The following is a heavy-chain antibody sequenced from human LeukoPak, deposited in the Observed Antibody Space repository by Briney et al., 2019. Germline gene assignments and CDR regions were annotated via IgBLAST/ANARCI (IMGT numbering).Heavy chain of an antibody. CDR2: INQSGST. J-gene: IGHJ5*02. CDR3: ARGRSYGSGRYWFDP. D-gene: IGHD3-10*01. Sequence: SETLSLTCAVYSGSFSGYYWSWIRQPPGKGLEWIGEINQSGSTNYNPSLRSRVTVSVDTSKNQFSLKLTSVTAADTAVYYCARGRSYGSGRYWFDPWGQGTLVAVS. CDR1: SGSFSGYY. V-gene: IGHV4-34*01.